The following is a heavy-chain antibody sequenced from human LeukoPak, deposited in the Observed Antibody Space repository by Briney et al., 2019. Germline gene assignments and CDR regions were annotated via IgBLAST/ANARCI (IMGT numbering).Heavy chain of an antibody. D-gene: IGHD3-16*02. CDR2: ITEDGRRT. CDR1: GFRFPDYA. V-gene: IGHV3-43*02. CDR3: AKDPGGVIDDY. J-gene: IGHJ4*02. Sequence: GGSLRLSCAASGFRFPDYAMHWVRQAPGKGLEWVSFITEDGRRTYYLDSVRGRFTISRDNNKDSLYLQMNSLRTEDTALYYCAKDPGGVIDDYWGQGALVTVSS.